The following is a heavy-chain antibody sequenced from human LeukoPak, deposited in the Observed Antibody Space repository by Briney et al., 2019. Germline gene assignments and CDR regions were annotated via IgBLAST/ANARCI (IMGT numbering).Heavy chain of an antibody. D-gene: IGHD1-26*01. CDR2: ISQDGSGK. CDR1: GFTFSNYW. J-gene: IGHJ4*02. V-gene: IGHV3-7*03. Sequence: GGSLRLSCGASGFTFSNYWMSWVRQAPGKGLEWVINISQDGSGKNYADSVEGRFTISRDNAKNSLYLQMNSLRAEDTALYYCAKDFGARVGAPDYWGQGTLVTVSS. CDR3: AKDFGARVGAPDY.